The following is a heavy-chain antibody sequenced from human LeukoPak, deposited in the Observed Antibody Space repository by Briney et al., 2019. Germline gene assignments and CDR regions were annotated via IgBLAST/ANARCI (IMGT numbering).Heavy chain of an antibody. V-gene: IGHV3-23*01. CDR3: AKDGSSHHH. CDR2: ISGSGGST. D-gene: IGHD2-2*01. CDR1: GGSISSYY. J-gene: IGHJ5*02. Sequence: ETLSLTCTVSGGSISSYYWSWIRQPPGKGLEWVSAISGSGGSTYYADSVKGRFTISRDNSKNTLYLQMNSLRAEDTAVYYCAKDGSSHHHWGQGTLVTVSS.